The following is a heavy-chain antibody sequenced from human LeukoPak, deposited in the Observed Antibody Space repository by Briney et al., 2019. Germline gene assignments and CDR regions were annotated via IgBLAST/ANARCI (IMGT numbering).Heavy chain of an antibody. J-gene: IGHJ4*02. CDR2: IKVDGSEK. Sequence: GGSLRLSCAASGFTFSNHWMSWLRQAPGKGLEWVANIKVDGSEKYYVDSAKGRFTISRDNAKNSLYLQMNSLRADDTAMYYCARGLQWLVHDYWGQGTLVTVSS. CDR1: GFTFSNHW. CDR3: ARGLQWLVHDY. V-gene: IGHV3-7*01. D-gene: IGHD6-19*01.